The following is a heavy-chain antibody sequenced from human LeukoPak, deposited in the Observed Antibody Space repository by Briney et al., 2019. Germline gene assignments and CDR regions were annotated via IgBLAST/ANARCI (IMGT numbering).Heavy chain of an antibody. CDR2: ISSSSSTI. CDR3: ARGHYGVDY. CDR1: GFTFGTYA. Sequence: GGSLRLPCAASGFTFGTYAMSWVRQAPGKGLEWVSYISSSSSTIYYADSVKGRFTISRDNAKNSLYLQMNSLRAEDTAVYYCARGHYGVDYWGQGTLVTVSS. D-gene: IGHD4-17*01. V-gene: IGHV3-48*01. J-gene: IGHJ4*02.